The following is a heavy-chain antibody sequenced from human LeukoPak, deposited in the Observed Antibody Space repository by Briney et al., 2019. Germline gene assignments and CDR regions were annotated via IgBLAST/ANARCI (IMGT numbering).Heavy chain of an antibody. Sequence: PGGSLRLSCAASGFTFSSYGMHWVRQAPGKGLEWVANIKQDGSEKAYVDSMMGRFTISRDNTKNSLYLQMSSLRTDDTAVYYCARVASIVADGIWDAFDIWGQGTMVTASS. J-gene: IGHJ3*02. D-gene: IGHD6-13*01. CDR1: GFTFSSYG. CDR2: IKQDGSEK. V-gene: IGHV3-7*01. CDR3: ARVASIVADGIWDAFDI.